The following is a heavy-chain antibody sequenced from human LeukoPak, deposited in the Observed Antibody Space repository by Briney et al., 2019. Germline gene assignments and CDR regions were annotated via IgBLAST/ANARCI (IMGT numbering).Heavy chain of an antibody. D-gene: IGHD5-18*01. CDR1: GFTFTNHW. J-gene: IGHJ4*02. V-gene: IGHV3-7*01. CDR2: MNVHGSDK. CDR3: TRGDGRGRSDGAV. Sequence: GESLRLSCGASGFTFTNHWMGWVRQAPENGLEWVAIMNVHGSDKYHLDSVKGRFTISRDNAKNTLYMQMTGLRVEDTALYYCTRGDGRGRSDGAVWGPGTLVTVSS.